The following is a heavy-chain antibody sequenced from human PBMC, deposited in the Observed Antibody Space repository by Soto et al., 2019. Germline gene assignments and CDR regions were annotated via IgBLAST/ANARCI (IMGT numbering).Heavy chain of an antibody. D-gene: IGHD3-3*01. CDR2: INHSGST. CDR1: GGSFSGYY. CDR3: ARGRNYDFWSGYWSQYYFDY. J-gene: IGHJ4*02. Sequence: SETLSLTCAVYGGSFSGYYWSWIRQPPGKGLEWIGEINHSGSTNYNPSLKSRVTISVDTSKNQFSLKLSSVTAADTAVYYCARGRNYDFWSGYWSQYYFDYWGQGTLVTVSS. V-gene: IGHV4-34*01.